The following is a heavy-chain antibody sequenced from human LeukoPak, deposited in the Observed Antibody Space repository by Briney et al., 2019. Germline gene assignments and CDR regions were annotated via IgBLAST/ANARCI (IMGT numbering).Heavy chain of an antibody. CDR1: GGSISSGDYY. J-gene: IGHJ6*04. CDR2: IYYSGST. Sequence: SETLSLTCTVSGGSISSGDYYWSWIRQPPGKGLEWIGYIYYSGSTYYNPSLKSRVTISVDTSKNQFSLKLSSVTAADTAVYYCARDYYYGSGTECYYYGMDVWGKGTTVTVSS. V-gene: IGHV4-30-4*01. D-gene: IGHD3-10*01. CDR3: ARDYYYGSGTECYYYGMDV.